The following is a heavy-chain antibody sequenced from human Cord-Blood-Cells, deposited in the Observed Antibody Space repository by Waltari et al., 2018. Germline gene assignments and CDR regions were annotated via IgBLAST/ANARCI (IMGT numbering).Heavy chain of an antibody. CDR3: ARAPSGYDYYYYMDV. D-gene: IGHD6-19*01. Sequence: QVQLVQSGAEVKKPGASVKVSCKASGYTFTSYDINCVRQATGQGLEWMGWMNPNSGNKGYAQKFQGRVTITRNTAISTAYRELSSLRSEDTAVYYCARAPSGYDYYYYMDVWGKGTTVTVSS. V-gene: IGHV1-8*03. CDR2: MNPNSGNK. J-gene: IGHJ6*03. CDR1: GYTFTSYD.